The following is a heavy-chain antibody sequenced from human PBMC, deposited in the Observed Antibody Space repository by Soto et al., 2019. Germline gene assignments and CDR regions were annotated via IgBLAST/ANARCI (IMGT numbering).Heavy chain of an antibody. CDR1: GFTFSSYA. CDR2: ISYDGSNK. V-gene: IGHV3-30-3*01. CDR3: ARATGGIVLVPAAISALHYYYYGMDV. D-gene: IGHD2-2*01. J-gene: IGHJ6*02. Sequence: QVQLVESGGGVVQPGRSLRLSCAASGFTFSSYAMHWVRQAPGKGLEWVAVISYDGSNKYYADSVKGRFTISRDNSKNTRYLQMNSLRAEDTAVYYCARATGGIVLVPAAISALHYYYYGMDVWGQGTTVTVSS.